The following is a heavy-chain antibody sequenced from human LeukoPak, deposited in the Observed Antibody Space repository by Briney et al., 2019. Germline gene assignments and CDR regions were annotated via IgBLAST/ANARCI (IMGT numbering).Heavy chain of an antibody. V-gene: IGHV3-48*03. CDR2: ISSSGSTI. J-gene: IGHJ5*02. Sequence: GGSLRLSCAASGFTFSSYEMNWVRQASGKGLEWVSSISSSGSTIKYADSVKGRLTISRDNANSSLYLQMNGLRAEDTAVYYCARVNWFDPWGQGTLVTVSS. CDR3: ARVNWFDP. CDR1: GFTFSSYE.